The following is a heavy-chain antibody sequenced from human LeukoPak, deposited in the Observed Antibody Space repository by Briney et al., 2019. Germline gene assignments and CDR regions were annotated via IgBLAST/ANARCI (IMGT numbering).Heavy chain of an antibody. Sequence: PSETLSLTCTVSGGSITSSSYYWGWIRQPPGKGLQWIGSFYYSGSTYYNPSLKSRVTIYVDTSRNQFSLKLSSVTAADTAVYYCARGRRDGYNLEYFDKWGQGTLVTVSS. J-gene: IGHJ4*02. CDR1: GGSITSSSYY. CDR3: ARGRRDGYNLEYFDK. CDR2: FYYSGST. V-gene: IGHV4-39*01. D-gene: IGHD5-24*01.